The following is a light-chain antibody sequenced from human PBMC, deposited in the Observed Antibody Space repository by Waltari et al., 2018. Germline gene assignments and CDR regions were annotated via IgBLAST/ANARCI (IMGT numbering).Light chain of an antibody. CDR1: HSVSSRY. CDR3: QQYGSSPWT. V-gene: IGKV3-20*01. CDR2: GAS. Sequence: EIVLTQSPGTLSLSPGERAILSCRASHSVSSRYLAWYQQKPGQAPRLLIYGASSRATCIPDRFSGSGSGTDFTLTINTRGPEDSAMYYCQQYGSSPWTFGHGTRMEIK. J-gene: IGKJ1*01.